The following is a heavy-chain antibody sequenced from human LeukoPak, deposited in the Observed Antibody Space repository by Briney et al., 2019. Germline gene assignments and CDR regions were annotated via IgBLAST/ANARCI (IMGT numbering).Heavy chain of an antibody. CDR1: SGSISSGDYY. Sequence: SQTLSLTCTVSSGSISSGDYYWSWIRQHPGKGLEWIGYINFSGSTDYNPSLKSRVTISVDTSKNQFSLRLSSVTAADTAVYYCARDKGGSRTFDYWGQGTLVTVSS. CDR3: ARDKGGSRTFDY. J-gene: IGHJ4*02. V-gene: IGHV4-31*03. CDR2: INFSGST. D-gene: IGHD6-13*01.